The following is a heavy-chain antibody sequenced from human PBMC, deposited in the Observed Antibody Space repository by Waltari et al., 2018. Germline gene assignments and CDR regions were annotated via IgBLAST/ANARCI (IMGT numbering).Heavy chain of an antibody. V-gene: IGHV4-61*02. J-gene: IGHJ3*02. CDR3: ARAATVVTGGAFDI. CDR1: GGSISSGSYY. Sequence: QVQLQESGPGLVKPSQTLSLTCTVSGGSISSGSYYWSWIRQPAGKGLEWIGRIYTSGSTNYNPALKSRVTISVDTSKNQFSLKLSSVTAADTAVYYCARAATVVTGGAFDIWGQGTMVIVSS. CDR2: IYTSGST. D-gene: IGHD4-17*01.